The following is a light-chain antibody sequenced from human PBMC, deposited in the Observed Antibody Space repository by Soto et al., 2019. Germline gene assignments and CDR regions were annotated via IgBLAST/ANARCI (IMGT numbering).Light chain of an antibody. V-gene: IGKV3-20*01. CDR2: GAS. Sequence: EIVLTQSPGTLSLSPGERATLSCRASQSVSSSYLAWYQHKPGQAPRLLIYGASSRATGIADRFSGSGSGADFTLTISRLEPEDFAVYYCQQYGSSPITFGHGTRLEIK. CDR1: QSVSSSY. CDR3: QQYGSSPIT. J-gene: IGKJ5*01.